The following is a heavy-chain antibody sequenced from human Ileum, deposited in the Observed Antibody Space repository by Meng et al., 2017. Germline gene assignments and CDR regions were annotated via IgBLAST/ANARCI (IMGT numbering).Heavy chain of an antibody. CDR1: GGSVSRARYQ. CDR3: ARDHMGSLDY. CDR2: AST. J-gene: IGHJ4*02. Sequence: VQSKGSGPRVVRPSVTLSLICTVSGGSVSRARYQWGWIRQPPGKGLEWIGYASTNYNPSLKSRVTISLDTSRNQFSLSLSSVTAADTAVYYCARDHMGSLDYWGQGILVTVSS. D-gene: IGHD1-26*01. V-gene: IGHV4-61*01.